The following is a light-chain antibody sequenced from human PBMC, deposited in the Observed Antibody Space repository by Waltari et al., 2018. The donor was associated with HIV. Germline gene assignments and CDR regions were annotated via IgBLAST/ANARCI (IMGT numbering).Light chain of an antibody. CDR3: SSYIGSSRVV. CDR1: SGDVGGFNY. CDR2: EVT. V-gene: IGLV2-8*01. J-gene: IGLJ2*01. Sequence: QSALTQPPSASGSPGQSVTISCTGTSGDVGGFNYVSWYQKHPDKAPRLINEVTKRPSGVPDRFSGSRSGNTASLTVSGLQAEDEADYYCSSYIGSSRVVFCGGTKLTVL.